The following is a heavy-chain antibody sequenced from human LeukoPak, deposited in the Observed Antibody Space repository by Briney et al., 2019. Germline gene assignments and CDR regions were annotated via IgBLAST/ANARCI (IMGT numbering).Heavy chain of an antibody. CDR1: GFTFRSNG. V-gene: IGHV3-33*01. D-gene: IGHD4-23*01. Sequence: GGSLRLSCAASGFTFRSNGIHWVRQAPGKGLEWVAVIWYDGSSKYYSDSVKGRFTVSRDNSKDTVDLQMNSLRVEDTAVYYCARDNDYGGNPGSWFDSWGQGTLVTVSS. CDR2: IWYDGSSK. J-gene: IGHJ5*01. CDR3: ARDNDYGGNPGSWFDS.